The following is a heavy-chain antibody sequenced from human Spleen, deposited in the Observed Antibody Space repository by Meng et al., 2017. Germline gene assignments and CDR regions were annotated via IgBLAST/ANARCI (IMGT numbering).Heavy chain of an antibody. CDR2: INTHYGGT. D-gene: IGHD5-24*01. CDR1: GYTFGDYF. J-gene: IGHJ4*02. Sequence: ASVKVSCKASGYTFGDYFIHWVRQAPGQRLEWMGRINTHYGGTDYAQKFQARVTMTRDTSISTAYMDLRRLESDDTVVYYCARDQEMASIWYWGKGTLVTVSS. V-gene: IGHV1-2*05. CDR3: ARDQEMASIWY.